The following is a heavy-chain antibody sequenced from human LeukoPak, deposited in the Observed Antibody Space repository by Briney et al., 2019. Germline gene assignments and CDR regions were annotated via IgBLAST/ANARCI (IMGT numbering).Heavy chain of an antibody. J-gene: IGHJ3*02. CDR2: IYYSGST. D-gene: IGHD1-7*01. CDR3: AWSPGRTTGAFDI. CDR1: GGSISSSSYY. Sequence: SETLSLTCTVSGGSISSSSYYWGWIRQPPGKGLEWIGSIYYSGSTYYNPSLKSRVTISVDTSKNQFSLKLSSVTAADTAVYYCAWSPGRTTGAFDIWGQGTMVTVSS. V-gene: IGHV4-39*01.